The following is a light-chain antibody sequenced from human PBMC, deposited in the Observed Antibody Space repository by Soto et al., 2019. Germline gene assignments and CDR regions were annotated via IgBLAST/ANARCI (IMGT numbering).Light chain of an antibody. CDR1: QHIGTE. V-gene: IGKV1-6*01. CDR2: ASS. CDR3: LQDYSYPRT. Sequence: AIQMTQSPSSLSASVGDRVTITCRASQHIGTELGWYQQKPGKAPELLIYASSILQSGVPSRFSGSGSGTDFTLTISSVQPEDFATYYCLQDYSYPRTFGQGTRVESK. J-gene: IGKJ1*01.